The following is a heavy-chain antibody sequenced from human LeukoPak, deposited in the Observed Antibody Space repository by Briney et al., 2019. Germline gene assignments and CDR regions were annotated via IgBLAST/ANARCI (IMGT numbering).Heavy chain of an antibody. V-gene: IGHV3-23*01. CDR3: AKQYLVIWVADVFDY. CDR2: ISGSGGST. J-gene: IGHJ4*02. D-gene: IGHD6-19*01. CDR1: GFTLSSYA. Sequence: GGSLRLSCAASGFTLSSYAMSWVRQAPGKGLEWVSAISGSGGSTYYADSVKGRFTISRDNSKNTLYLQMNSLRAEDTAVYYCAKQYLVIWVADVFDYWGQGTLVTVSS.